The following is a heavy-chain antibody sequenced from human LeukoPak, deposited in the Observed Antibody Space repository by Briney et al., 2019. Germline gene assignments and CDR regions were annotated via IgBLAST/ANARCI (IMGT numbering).Heavy chain of an antibody. CDR1: GGSISSYY. J-gene: IGHJ5*02. CDR2: IYYSGST. D-gene: IGHD3-9*01. CDR3: ARRHDILTGYYTYNWFDP. V-gene: IGHV4-59*08. Sequence: SETLSLTCTVSGGSISSYYWSWIRQPPGKGLEWIGYIYYSGSTNYNPSLKSRVTISVDTSKNQFSLKLSSVTAADTAVYYCARRHDILTGYYTYNWFDPWGQGTLVTVSS.